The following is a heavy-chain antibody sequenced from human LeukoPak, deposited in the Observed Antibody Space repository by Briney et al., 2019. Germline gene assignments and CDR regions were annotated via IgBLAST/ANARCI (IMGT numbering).Heavy chain of an antibody. CDR3: ASYCSGGSCYWSKYAFDI. CDR1: GGTFSSYA. V-gene: IGHV1-69*05. Sequence: ASVKVSCKASGGTFSSYAISWVRQAPGQGLEWMGRIIPIFGTANYAQKFQGRVTITTDESTSTAYMELSSLRSEDTAVYYCASYCSGGSCYWSKYAFDIWGQGTTVTVSS. D-gene: IGHD2-15*01. J-gene: IGHJ3*02. CDR2: IIPIFGTA.